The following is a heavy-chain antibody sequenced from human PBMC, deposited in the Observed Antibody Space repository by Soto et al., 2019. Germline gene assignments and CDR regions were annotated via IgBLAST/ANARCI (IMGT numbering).Heavy chain of an antibody. CDR1: GFTFSSYA. D-gene: IGHD1-20*01. J-gene: IGHJ4*02. CDR2: ISYDGSNK. CDR3: ARVRNWNDHSFDY. V-gene: IGHV3-30-3*01. Sequence: ESGGGVVQPGRSLRLSCAASGFTFSSYAMHWVRQAPGKGLEWVAVISYDGSNKYYADSVKGRFTISRNNSKNTLYLQMNSLRAEDTAVYYCARVRNWNDHSFDYWGQGTLVTVSS.